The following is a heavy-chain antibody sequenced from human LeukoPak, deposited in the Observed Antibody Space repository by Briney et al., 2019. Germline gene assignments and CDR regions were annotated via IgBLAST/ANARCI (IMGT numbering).Heavy chain of an antibody. CDR2: ISSNSSYI. CDR1: GLTFSSYS. D-gene: IGHD6-19*01. Sequence: GGSLRLSCAASGLTFSSYSMNWVRQAPGKGLEWVSSISSNSSYIYYADSVKGRFTISRDNSKNTLYLQMNSLRAEDTAVYYCAKGKDDSSGWYFFYWGQGTLVTVPS. V-gene: IGHV3-21*04. J-gene: IGHJ4*02. CDR3: AKGKDDSSGWYFFY.